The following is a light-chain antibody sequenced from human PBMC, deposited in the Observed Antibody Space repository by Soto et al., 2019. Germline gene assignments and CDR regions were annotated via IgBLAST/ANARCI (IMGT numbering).Light chain of an antibody. Sequence: DIQMTQSPSTRSASVGDRATITCRASQSISSWLAWYQQKPGKAPKXLINKASSLESGFPSRFSGSGSGTEFTLTISSLQPDDFATYYCQHFNSYPWTFGQGTKVDIK. CDR2: KAS. CDR1: QSISSW. V-gene: IGKV1-5*03. CDR3: QHFNSYPWT. J-gene: IGKJ1*01.